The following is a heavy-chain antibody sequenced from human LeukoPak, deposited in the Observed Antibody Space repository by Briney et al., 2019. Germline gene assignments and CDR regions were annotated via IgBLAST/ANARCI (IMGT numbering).Heavy chain of an antibody. D-gene: IGHD4-17*01. CDR1: GYAFTGYG. CDR3: ASIYGEHRYGDY. V-gene: IGHV1-2*02. CDR2: INPNSGGT. Sequence: ASVKVSCKASGYAFTGYGISWVRQAPGQGLEWMGWINPNSGGTNYAQKFQGRVTMTRDTSISTAYMELSRLRSDDTAVYYCASIYGEHRYGDYWGQGTLVTVSS. J-gene: IGHJ4*02.